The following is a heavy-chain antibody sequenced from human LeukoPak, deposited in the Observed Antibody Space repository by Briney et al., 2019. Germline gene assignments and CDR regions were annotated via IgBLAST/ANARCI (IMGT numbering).Heavy chain of an antibody. CDR3: ARRLGGSSEGYEF. Sequence: GASVKVSCKAFGYTFTDLTEYYIHWVRQAPGQGLEWMGWINPNKGGTKYAQRFQGRVTMTRDMSMNTAYMELSSLTSDDTAVYYCARRLGGSSEGYEFWGQGPLVTVSS. J-gene: IGHJ4*02. V-gene: IGHV1-2*02. D-gene: IGHD1-26*01. CDR1: GYTFTDLTEYY. CDR2: INPNKGGT.